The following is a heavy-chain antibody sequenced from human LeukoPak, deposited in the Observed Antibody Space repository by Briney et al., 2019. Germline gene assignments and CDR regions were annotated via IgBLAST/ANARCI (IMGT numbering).Heavy chain of an antibody. Sequence: GGSLRLSCAVSGVTFSSYSMSWVRQAPGKGLEWVSYISSSSSTIYYADSVKGRFTISRDNAKNSLYLQMNSLRDGDTAVYYCARVGWTSGTWGQGTLVTVSS. CDR3: ARVGWTSGT. V-gene: IGHV3-48*02. CDR1: GVTFSSYS. D-gene: IGHD2-2*01. J-gene: IGHJ4*02. CDR2: ISSSSSTI.